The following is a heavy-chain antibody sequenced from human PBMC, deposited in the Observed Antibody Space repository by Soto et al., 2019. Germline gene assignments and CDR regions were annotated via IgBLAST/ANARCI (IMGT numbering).Heavy chain of an antibody. J-gene: IGHJ6*02. CDR1: GFTFSSYA. V-gene: IGHV3-23*01. D-gene: IGHD3-10*01. CDR3: AKDFFRDYYGSGSYYNDYYYYGMDV. CDR2: ISGSGGST. Sequence: GGSLRLSCAASGFTFSSYAMSWVRQAPGKGLEWVSAISGSGGSTYYADSVKGLFTISRDNSKNTLYLQMNSLRAEDTAVYYCAKDFFRDYYGSGSYYNDYYYYGMDVWGQGTTVTVSS.